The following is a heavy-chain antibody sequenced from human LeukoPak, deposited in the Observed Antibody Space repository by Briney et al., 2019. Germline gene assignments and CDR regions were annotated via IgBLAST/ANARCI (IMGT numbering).Heavy chain of an antibody. V-gene: IGHV4-34*01. Sequence: SETLSLTCAVYGGSFSGYYWSWIRQPPGKGLEWIGEINHSGSTNYNPSLKSRVTISVDTFKNQFSLKLSSVTAADTAVYYCARQKGSYDSSGYYYYFDYWGQGTLVTVSS. CDR3: ARQKGSYDSSGYYYYFDY. J-gene: IGHJ4*02. D-gene: IGHD3-22*01. CDR2: INHSGST. CDR1: GGSFSGYY.